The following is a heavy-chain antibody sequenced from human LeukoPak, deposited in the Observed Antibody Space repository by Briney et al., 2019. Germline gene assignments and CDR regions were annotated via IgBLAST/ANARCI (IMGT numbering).Heavy chain of an antibody. Sequence: ASVKVSCKASGYTFTSYAMNWVRQAPGQGLEWMGWINTNTGNPTYAQGFTGRFVFSLDTSVSTAYLQISSLKAEDTAVYYCARAPEDIVVVPAAIPNLPEYYYYYYGMDVWGQGTTVTVSS. CDR3: ARAPEDIVVVPAAIPNLPEYYYYYYGMDV. J-gene: IGHJ6*02. CDR2: INTNTGNP. D-gene: IGHD2-2*02. CDR1: GYTFTSYA. V-gene: IGHV7-4-1*02.